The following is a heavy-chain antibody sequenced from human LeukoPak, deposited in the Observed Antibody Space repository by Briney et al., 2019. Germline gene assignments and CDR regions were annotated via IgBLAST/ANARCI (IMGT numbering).Heavy chain of an antibody. V-gene: IGHV3-9*01. J-gene: IGHJ5*02. CDR1: GFTFDDYA. Sequence: GGSLRLSCAASGFTFDDYAMHWVRQAPGKGLEWVSGISWNSGSIGYADSVKGRFTISRDNAKNSLYLQMNSLRAEDTALYYCAKEAEYSSSSRPWFDPWGQGTLVTVSS. CDR2: ISWNSGSI. CDR3: AKEAEYSSSSRPWFDP. D-gene: IGHD6-6*01.